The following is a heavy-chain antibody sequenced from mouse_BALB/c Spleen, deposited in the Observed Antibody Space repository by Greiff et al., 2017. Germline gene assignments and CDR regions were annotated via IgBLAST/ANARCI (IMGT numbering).Heavy chain of an antibody. V-gene: IGHV5-6-5*01. J-gene: IGHJ3*01. CDR3: ARGSMITTTWFAY. CDR1: GFTFSSYA. D-gene: IGHD2-4*01. Sequence: EVHLVESGGGLVKPGGSLKLSCAASGFTFSSYAMSWVRQTPEKRLEWVASISSGGSTYYPDSVKGRFTISRDNARNILYLQMSSLRSEDTAMYYCARGSMITTTWFAYWGQGTLVTVSA. CDR2: ISSGGST.